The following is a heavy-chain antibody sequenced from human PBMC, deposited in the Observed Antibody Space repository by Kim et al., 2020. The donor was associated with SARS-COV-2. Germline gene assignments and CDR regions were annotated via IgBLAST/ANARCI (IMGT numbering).Heavy chain of an antibody. J-gene: IGHJ4*02. Sequence: SGTLSLTCAVYGETFSGHYWTWIRQPPGKGLEWIGEINHSGSSNYNPSLKSRVTTSVDMSKNQFSLRLTSVTAADTAMYYCARVRVSGSSSYYWALDFWGQGTLVTVSS. D-gene: IGHD6-13*01. CDR1: GETFSGHY. V-gene: IGHV4-34*01. CDR2: INHSGSS. CDR3: ARVRVSGSSSYYWALDF.